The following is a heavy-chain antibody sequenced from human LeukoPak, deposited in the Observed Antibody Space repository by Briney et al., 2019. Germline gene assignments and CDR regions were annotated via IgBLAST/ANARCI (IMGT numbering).Heavy chain of an antibody. CDR3: ARQKMQPNSSWFVYYYYMDV. CDR2: ISSSGSTI. D-gene: IGHD6-13*01. J-gene: IGHJ6*03. Sequence: PGGSLRLSCAASGFTFSDYYMSWLRQAPGKGLEWVSYISSSGSTIYYADSVKGRFTISRDNAKNSLYLQMNSLRAEDTAVYYCARQKMQPNSSWFVYYYYMDVWGKGTTVTVSS. V-gene: IGHV3-11*04. CDR1: GFTFSDYY.